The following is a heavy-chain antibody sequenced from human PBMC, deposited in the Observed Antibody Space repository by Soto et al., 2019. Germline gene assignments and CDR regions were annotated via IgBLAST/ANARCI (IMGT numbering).Heavy chain of an antibody. CDR2: IYPGDSDT. J-gene: IGHJ3*02. Sequence: GESLKISCKGLGYNFPDYWIVWVRQMPGKGLEYMGIIYPGDSDTRYSPSFQGQVTISADKSISTAYLQWSCLKASDTAMYYCARRDGYNHDAFDIWGQGTMVTVSS. CDR1: GYNFPDYW. D-gene: IGHD5-12*01. V-gene: IGHV5-51*01. CDR3: ARRDGYNHDAFDI.